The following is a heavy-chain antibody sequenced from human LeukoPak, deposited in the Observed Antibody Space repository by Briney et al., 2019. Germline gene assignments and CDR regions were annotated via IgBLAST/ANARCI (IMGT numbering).Heavy chain of an antibody. V-gene: IGHV3-48*03. J-gene: IGHJ4*02. CDR3: ASEGVVVPW. CDR2: ISSSGSTI. D-gene: IGHD6-6*01. Sequence: GGSLRLSCAASGFTFSSYEMNWVRQAPGKGLEWVSYISSSGSTIYYADSVKGRFTISRDNAKNSLYLQMNSLRAEDTAVYYCASEGVVVPWWGQGTLVTVSS. CDR1: GFTFSSYE.